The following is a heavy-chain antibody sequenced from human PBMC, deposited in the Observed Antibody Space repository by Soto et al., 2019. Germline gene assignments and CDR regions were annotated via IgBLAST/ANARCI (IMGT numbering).Heavy chain of an antibody. J-gene: IGHJ4*02. CDR3: AAGGGLPRYY. Sequence: PSETLSLTCTVSGGSISSGDCYWSWIRQPPGKGLEWIGYIYHSGSTYYNPSLKSRVTISVDRSKNQFSLKLSSVTAADTAVYYCAAGGGLPRYYWGQGTLVTVSS. V-gene: IGHV4-30-2*01. D-gene: IGHD5-12*01. CDR2: IYHSGST. CDR1: GGSISSGDCY.